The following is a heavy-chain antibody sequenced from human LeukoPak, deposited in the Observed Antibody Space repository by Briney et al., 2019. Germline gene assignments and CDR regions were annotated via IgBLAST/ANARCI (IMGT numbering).Heavy chain of an antibody. V-gene: IGHV3-20*01. CDR2: INWNGGST. CDR1: GFTFDDYR. CDR3: ARDSSGSYSDGMDV. Sequence: GGALILSCAASGFTFDDYRMRSVRHAPGKGLEWDSGINWNGGSTAYADSVKGRFTISRDNAKSSLYLQMNSLRAEDTALYHCARDSSGSYSDGMDVWGQGTTVTVSS. D-gene: IGHD1-26*01. J-gene: IGHJ6*02.